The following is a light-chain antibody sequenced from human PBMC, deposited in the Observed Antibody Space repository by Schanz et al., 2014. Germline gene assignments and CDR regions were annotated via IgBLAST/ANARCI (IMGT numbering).Light chain of an antibody. J-gene: IGKJ1*01. CDR1: QNIGRR. CDR2: DAS. Sequence: DIQMTQSPSSLSASVGDRIIITFRASQNIGRRLAWYQQKPGRAPNLLISDASTLQSGVPSRFSGSGSGTDFTLTISSLQPDDFTTYYCQQYNSYWGFGQGTKVEI. CDR3: QQYNSYWG. V-gene: IGKV1-5*01.